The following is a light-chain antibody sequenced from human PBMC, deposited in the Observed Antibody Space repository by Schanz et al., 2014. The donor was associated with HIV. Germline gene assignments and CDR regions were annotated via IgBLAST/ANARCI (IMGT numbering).Light chain of an antibody. J-gene: IGLJ3*02. CDR1: SSNIGINT. CDR3: AGWDDSLNVWV. Sequence: QSVLTQPPSVSGTPGQRVTILCSGSSSNIGINTVNWYHPLPGTAPKLLMYANMERPSGVPDRFSGSGSGTSASLAISGLQSEDEADYYCAGWDDSLNVWVFGGGTKLTVL. V-gene: IGLV1-44*01. CDR2: ANM.